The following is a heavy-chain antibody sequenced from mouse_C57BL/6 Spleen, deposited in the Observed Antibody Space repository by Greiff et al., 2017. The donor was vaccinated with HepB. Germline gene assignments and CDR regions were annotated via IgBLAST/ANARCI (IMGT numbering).Heavy chain of an antibody. J-gene: IGHJ2*01. CDR2: ISSGGDYI. CDR3: TREAHDGLDC. V-gene: IGHV5-9-1*02. D-gene: IGHD2-3*01. CDR1: GFTFSSYA. Sequence: VQLKESGEGLVKPGGSLKLSCAASGFTFSSYAMSWVRQTPEKRLEWVAYISSGGDYIYYADTVKGRFTISRDNARKTLYLKMSSLKSEETAMYYCTREAHDGLDCWGQGTTLTVSS.